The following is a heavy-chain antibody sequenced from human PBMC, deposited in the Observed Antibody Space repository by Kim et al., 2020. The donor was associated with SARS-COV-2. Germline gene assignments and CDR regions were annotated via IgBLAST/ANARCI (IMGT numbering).Heavy chain of an antibody. CDR3: ARHHPLTGDFDY. V-gene: IGHV1-8*01. J-gene: IGHJ4*02. Sequence: ASVKVSCKASGYTFINYDINWVRQATGQGLEWLGWMSPRSGNTGYAQRFQGRVTMTSDSSISTAYMELSSLRSEDTAVYFCARHHPLTGDFDYWGQGTLV. D-gene: IGHD4-17*01. CDR2: MSPRSGNT. CDR1: GYTFINYD.